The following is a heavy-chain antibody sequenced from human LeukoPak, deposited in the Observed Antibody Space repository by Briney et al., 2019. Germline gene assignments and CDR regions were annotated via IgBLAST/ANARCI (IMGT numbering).Heavy chain of an antibody. CDR1: GGSISSSSYY. Sequence: SETLSLTCTVSGGSISSSSYYWGWIRQPPGKGLEWIGSIYYSGNTYYNPSLKSRVTISVDTSKNQFSLKLSSVTAADTAVYYCARQKHKPNWSDPWGQGTLVAVSS. V-gene: IGHV4-39*01. CDR2: IYYSGNT. J-gene: IGHJ5*02. CDR3: ARQKHKPNWSDP.